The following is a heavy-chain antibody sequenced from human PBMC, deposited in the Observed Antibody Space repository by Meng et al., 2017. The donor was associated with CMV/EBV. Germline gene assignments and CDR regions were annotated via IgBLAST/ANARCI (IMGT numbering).Heavy chain of an antibody. CDR3: ARDLPYGFWSSYYRYYYYGMDV. J-gene: IGHJ6*02. D-gene: IGHD3-3*01. CDR2: ISSDGSST. V-gene: IGHV3-74*01. Sequence: GESLKISCAASGFTFSSYCMHWVRQAPGKGLVWVSCISSDGSSTSYADSVKGRFTSSRDNAKNTLYLQMNSLSAEDTAVYYCARDLPYGFWSSYYRYYYYGMDVWGQGTTVTVSS. CDR1: GFTFSSYC.